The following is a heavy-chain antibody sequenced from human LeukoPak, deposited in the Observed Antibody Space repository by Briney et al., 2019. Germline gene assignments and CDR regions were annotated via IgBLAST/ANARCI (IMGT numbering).Heavy chain of an antibody. V-gene: IGHV3-23*01. Sequence: GGSLRLSCAASGFTFSSYAMSWVRLAPGKGLEWVPAISGSGGSTYYADSVKGRFTISRDNSKNTLYLQMNSLRAEDTAVYYCAKGRAVEVVAAFNYWGQGTVVTVSS. CDR2: ISGSGGST. D-gene: IGHD2-15*01. J-gene: IGHJ4*02. CDR1: GFTFSSYA. CDR3: AKGRAVEVVAAFNY.